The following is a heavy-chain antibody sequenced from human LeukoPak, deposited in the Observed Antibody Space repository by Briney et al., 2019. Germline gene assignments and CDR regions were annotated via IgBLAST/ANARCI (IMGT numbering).Heavy chain of an antibody. J-gene: IGHJ4*02. CDR3: ARASSGSSFDY. V-gene: IGHV1-69*04. CDR2: IIPILGIA. D-gene: IGHD3-22*01. CDR1: GGTFSSYA. Sequence: ASVKVSCKASGGTFSSYAISWVRQAPGQGGEWMGRIIPILGIANYAQKFQGRVTITADKSTSTAYMELSSLRSEDTAVYYCARASSGSSFDYWGQGTLVTVSS.